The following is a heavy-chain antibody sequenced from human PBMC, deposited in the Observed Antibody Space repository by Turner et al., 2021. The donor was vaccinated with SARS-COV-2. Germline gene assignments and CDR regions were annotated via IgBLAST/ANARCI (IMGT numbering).Heavy chain of an antibody. Sequence: QVQLVESGGGVVQLGRSLRLTCAASVFTFLTYGMHWVRQAPGKGLEWVAVIWYEGSDKYYADSVKGRFTISRDNSKNTLYLQMNNLRAEDTAVYYCARSTVTTPPDYWGQGTLVTVSS. D-gene: IGHD4-17*01. CDR3: ARSTVTTPPDY. V-gene: IGHV3-33*01. CDR2: IWYEGSDK. CDR1: VFTFLTYG. J-gene: IGHJ4*02.